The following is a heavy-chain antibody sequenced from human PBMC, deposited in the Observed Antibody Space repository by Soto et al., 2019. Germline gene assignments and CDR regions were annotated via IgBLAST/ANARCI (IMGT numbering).Heavy chain of an antibody. D-gene: IGHD2-8*02. CDR3: ATEPCWGGAGGGNYYSYGMDV. J-gene: IGHJ6*02. V-gene: IGHV1-24*01. Sequence: ASVKVSCKVSGYTLTELSMHWVRQAPGKGLEWMGGFDPEDGETIYAQKFQGRVTMTEDTSTETAYMELRSLRSEDTAVYYCATEPCWGGAGGGNYYSYGMDVWCQGTTVTVSS. CDR2: FDPEDGET. CDR1: GYTLTELS.